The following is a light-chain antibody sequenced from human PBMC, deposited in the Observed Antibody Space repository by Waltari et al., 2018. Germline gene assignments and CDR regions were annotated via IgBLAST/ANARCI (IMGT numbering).Light chain of an antibody. CDR1: SSDVGSDNL. CDR3: CSYAGSSTVV. J-gene: IGLJ2*01. Sequence: QSALTQPASVSGSPGQSITISCTGTSSDVGSDNLVSWYQQHPGKAPNLMIYEVSKRPSGVSNRFSGSKSGNTASLTISGLQAEDEADYYCCSYAGSSTVVFGGGTKLTVL. CDR2: EVS. V-gene: IGLV2-23*02.